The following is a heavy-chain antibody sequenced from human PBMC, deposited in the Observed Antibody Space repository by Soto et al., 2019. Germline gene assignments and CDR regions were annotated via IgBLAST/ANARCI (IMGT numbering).Heavy chain of an antibody. CDR3: ARGYAPAPHYYYYGMDV. V-gene: IGHV1-2*04. D-gene: IGHD2-2*01. J-gene: IGHJ6*02. CDR2: INPNSGGT. CDR1: GCTLTCYY. Sequence: ASVMVFSNASGCTLTCYYMHWMRQAPGEGLEWMGWINPNSGGTNYAQKFQGWVTMTRDTSISTAYMELSRLRSDDTAVYYCARGYAPAPHYYYYGMDVWGQGATVTVSS.